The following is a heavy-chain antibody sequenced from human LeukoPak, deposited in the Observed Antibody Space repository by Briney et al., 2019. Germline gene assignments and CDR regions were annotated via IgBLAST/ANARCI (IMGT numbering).Heavy chain of an antibody. D-gene: IGHD6-13*01. Sequence: PSETLSLTCTVSGGSISSSSYYWGWIRQPPGKGLEWIGSIYYSGSTYYNPSLKSRVTISVDTSKNQFSLKLSSVTAADTAVYYCASSGFIGSPLDYWGQGTLVTVSS. J-gene: IGHJ4*02. CDR2: IYYSGST. V-gene: IGHV4-39*07. CDR1: GGSISSSSYY. CDR3: ASSGFIGSPLDY.